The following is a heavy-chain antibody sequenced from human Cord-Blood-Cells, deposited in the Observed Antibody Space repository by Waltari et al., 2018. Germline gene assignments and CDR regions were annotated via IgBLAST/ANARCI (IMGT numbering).Heavy chain of an antibody. J-gene: IGHJ4*02. V-gene: IGHV3-48*01. CDR3: ARDRGRAGFDY. CDR1: GFTFSSYS. CDR2: ISSSSSTI. D-gene: IGHD3-16*01. Sequence: EVQLVESGGGLVQPGGSLRLSCAASGFTFSSYSMNWVRQAPGKGLEWVSYISSSSSTIYYADSVKGRFTISRDNAKNSLYLQMNSLRAVDTAVYYCARDRGRAGFDYWGQGTLVTVSS.